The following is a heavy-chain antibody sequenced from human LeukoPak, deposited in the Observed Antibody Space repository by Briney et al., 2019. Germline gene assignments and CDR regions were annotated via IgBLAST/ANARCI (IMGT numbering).Heavy chain of an antibody. CDR2: INHSGST. J-gene: IGHJ4*01. V-gene: IGHV4-34*01. D-gene: IGHD6-13*01. CDR3: ARLQQLSEFDY. CDR1: GGSFSGYY. Sequence: PSETLSLTCAVYGGSFSGYYWSWIRQPPGKGLEWIGEINHSGSTNYNPSLKSRVTISVDTSKNQFSLKLSSVTAADTAVYYCARLQQLSEFDYWGQGTLVTVSS.